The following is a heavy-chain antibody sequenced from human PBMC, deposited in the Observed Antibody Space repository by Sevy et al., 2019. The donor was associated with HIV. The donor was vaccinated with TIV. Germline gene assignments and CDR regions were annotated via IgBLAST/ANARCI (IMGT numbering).Heavy chain of an antibody. J-gene: IGHJ6*02. CDR3: ARGRVERYNSSYNYYYAMDV. Sequence: GGSLRLSCAVSGFNFDDYGMSWVRQAPGKGLEWVSGRNWNGGSTGFADSLKGRFTTSRDNAKNALYLQMNSRRAEETALYYGARGRVERYNSSYNYYYAMDVWGQGTMVTVSS. V-gene: IGHV3-20*04. CDR2: RNWNGGST. D-gene: IGHD1-1*01. CDR1: GFNFDDYG.